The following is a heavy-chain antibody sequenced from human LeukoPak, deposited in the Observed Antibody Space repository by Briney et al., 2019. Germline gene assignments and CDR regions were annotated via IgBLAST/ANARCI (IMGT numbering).Heavy chain of an antibody. V-gene: IGHV4-34*01. Sequence: SETLSLTCAVYGESFKDYYWNWIRQPPGKGLGWIGEINHSVSSNYNPSLKSRVTKLEDTAKNQISLKLSSVTAADTAFYYCARSGTYQHSSSYDYWGQGTLVTVSS. J-gene: IGHJ4*02. D-gene: IGHD6-13*01. CDR2: INHSVSS. CDR3: ARSGTYQHSSSYDY. CDR1: GESFKDYY.